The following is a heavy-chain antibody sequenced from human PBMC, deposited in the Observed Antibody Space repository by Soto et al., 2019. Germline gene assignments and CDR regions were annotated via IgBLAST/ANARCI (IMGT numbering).Heavy chain of an antibody. CDR1: GGTFSSYA. J-gene: IGHJ5*02. Sequence: SVKVSRKASGGTFSSYAISWVRQAPGRGLEWMGGIIPIFGTANYAQKFQGRVTITADESTSTAYMELSSLRSEDTAVYYCARGARYSSSARNNWFDPWGQGTLVTVSS. CDR2: IIPIFGTA. V-gene: IGHV1-69*13. D-gene: IGHD6-6*01. CDR3: ARGARYSSSARNNWFDP.